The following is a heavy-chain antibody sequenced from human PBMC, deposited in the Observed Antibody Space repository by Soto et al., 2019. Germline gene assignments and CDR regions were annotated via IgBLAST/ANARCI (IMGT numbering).Heavy chain of an antibody. CDR3: AKGYYSGYDLAYFDY. D-gene: IGHD5-12*01. V-gene: IGHV3-30*18. Sequence: PLGGSLRLSCAASGFIFTKYAMHWVRQAPGKGLEWVAVISDDGSNKYYVDSVKGRFTISRDSSKSMLYLQLNSLRAEDTAVYYCAKGYYSGYDLAYFDYWGQGTLVTVSS. CDR2: ISDDGSNK. J-gene: IGHJ4*02. CDR1: GFIFTKYA.